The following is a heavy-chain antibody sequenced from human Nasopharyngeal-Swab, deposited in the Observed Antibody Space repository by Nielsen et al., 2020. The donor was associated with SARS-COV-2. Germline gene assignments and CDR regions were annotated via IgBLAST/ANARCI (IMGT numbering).Heavy chain of an antibody. CDR2: IYYSGST. V-gene: IGHV4-39*01. CDR3: ARGNDYGDPLDY. Sequence: SETLSLTCTVSGGPISSYSYSWGWLRQPPGKGLEWIGCIYYSGSTYYHPSLKSRVTITVDTSKNQFSLKLSSVTAADTAVYYCARGNDYGDPLDYWGQGTLVTVSS. CDR1: GGPISSYSYS. D-gene: IGHD4-17*01. J-gene: IGHJ4*02.